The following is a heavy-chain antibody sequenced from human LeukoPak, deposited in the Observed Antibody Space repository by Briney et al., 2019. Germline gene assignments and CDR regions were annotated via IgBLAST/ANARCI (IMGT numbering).Heavy chain of an antibody. CDR3: ARDRGYYSSTSCYEFDP. D-gene: IGHD2-2*01. J-gene: IGHJ5*02. Sequence: ASVKVSCKASGYTFTGYYMHWVRQAPGQGLEWMGWINPNSGGTNYAQKFQGRVTMTRDTSISTAYMELSRLRSDDTAVYYCARDRGYYSSTSCYEFDPWGQGTLVTVSS. V-gene: IGHV1-2*02. CDR1: GYTFTGYY. CDR2: INPNSGGT.